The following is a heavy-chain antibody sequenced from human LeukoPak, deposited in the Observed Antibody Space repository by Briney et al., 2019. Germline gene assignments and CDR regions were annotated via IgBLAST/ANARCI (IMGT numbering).Heavy chain of an antibody. CDR2: INSDGSAT. Sequence: TGGSLRLSCAASGFTFGSPWMHWVRQAPGKGLVWVSRINSDGSATAYADSVKGRFTISRDNSKNTLYLQMNSLRAEDTAVYYCARVGGYSYGYGYYFDYWGQGTLVTVSS. D-gene: IGHD5-18*01. J-gene: IGHJ4*02. CDR1: GFTFGSPW. CDR3: ARVGGYSYGYGYYFDY. V-gene: IGHV3-74*01.